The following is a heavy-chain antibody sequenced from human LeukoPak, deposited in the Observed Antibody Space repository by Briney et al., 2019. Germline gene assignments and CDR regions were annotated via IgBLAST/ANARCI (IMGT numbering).Heavy chain of an antibody. D-gene: IGHD3-9*01. J-gene: IGHJ4*02. V-gene: IGHV3-23*01. Sequence: PGGSLRLSCAASGFTFSSSAMTWVRQAPGKGLEWVSAISGSGGSTYYPDSVKGRFTISRDNSKNTLYLQMTSLRAEDTAVYYCATSTYYDILTGYEQYYFDYWGQGTLVTVSS. CDR3: ATSTYYDILTGYEQYYFDY. CDR1: GFTFSSSA. CDR2: ISGSGGST.